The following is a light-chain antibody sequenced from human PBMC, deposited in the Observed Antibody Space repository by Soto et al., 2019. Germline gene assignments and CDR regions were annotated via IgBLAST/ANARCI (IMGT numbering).Light chain of an antibody. Sequence: QSVLTQPPSVSGAPGQRVTISCTGSRSNIGAGYDVHWYQQLPGTAPKLLIYGNSHRPSGVPDRFSGSKSGTSASLAITGLQAEDEADYYCQSYDSSLSGSVFGGGTKVTVL. CDR3: QSYDSSLSGSV. CDR2: GNS. CDR1: RSNIGAGYD. J-gene: IGLJ3*02. V-gene: IGLV1-40*01.